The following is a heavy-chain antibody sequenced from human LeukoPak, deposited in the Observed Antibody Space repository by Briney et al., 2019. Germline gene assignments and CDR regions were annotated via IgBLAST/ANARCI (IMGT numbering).Heavy chain of an antibody. CDR2: IYYSGST. V-gene: IGHV4-59*01. J-gene: IGHJ3*01. CDR3: ARAPLSSGISS. CDR1: GGSISSYY. D-gene: IGHD1-26*01. Sequence: SETLSLTCTVSGGSISSYYWSWIRQPPGKGLEWIGYIYYSGSTNYNPSLKSRVTISVDTSKNQFSLKLSSVTAADTAVYYCARAPLSSGISSWGQGSMVTVSA.